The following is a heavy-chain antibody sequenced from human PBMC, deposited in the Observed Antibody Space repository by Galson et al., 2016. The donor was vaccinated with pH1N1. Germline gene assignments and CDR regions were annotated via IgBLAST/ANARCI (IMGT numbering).Heavy chain of an antibody. J-gene: IGHJ1*01. CDR1: GYTFNRYD. D-gene: IGHD3-9*01. V-gene: IGHV1-8*01. CDR2: MNPNSGNT. CDR3: VDNSR. Sequence: VKVSCTASGYTFNRYDISWVRPAAGQGLEWMGWMNPNSGNTGYALKFQGRVKMTRNTSISIAYLELSGLTFGDTAVYYCVDNSRWGQGTPVVVSS.